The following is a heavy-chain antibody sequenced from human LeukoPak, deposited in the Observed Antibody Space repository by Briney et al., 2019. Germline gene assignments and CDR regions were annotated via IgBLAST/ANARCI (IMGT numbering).Heavy chain of an antibody. Sequence: SETLSLTCTVSGGSISSSSYYWGWIRQPPGKGLEWIGSIYYSGSTYCNPSLKSRVTISVDTSKNQFSLKPSSVTAADTAVYYCARDYGAYAYYLDYWGQGTLVPVSS. CDR2: IYYSGST. D-gene: IGHD4-17*01. CDR1: GGSISSSSYY. J-gene: IGHJ4*02. V-gene: IGHV4-39*01. CDR3: ARDYGAYAYYLDY.